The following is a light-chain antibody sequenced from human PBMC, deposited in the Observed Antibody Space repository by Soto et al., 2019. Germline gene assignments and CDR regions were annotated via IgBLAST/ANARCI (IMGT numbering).Light chain of an antibody. CDR2: GTS. J-gene: IGKJ4*01. Sequence: IVLTQSPGALSLSPGDRATLSCRASQSVTSIYLAWYQQKPGQAPRLLIYGTSNRATGIPDRFSGSGSGTDFTLTISRLEPEDFAVYYCQQYGSSPPLTFGGGTKVDIK. CDR3: QQYGSSPPLT. CDR1: QSVTSIY. V-gene: IGKV3-20*01.